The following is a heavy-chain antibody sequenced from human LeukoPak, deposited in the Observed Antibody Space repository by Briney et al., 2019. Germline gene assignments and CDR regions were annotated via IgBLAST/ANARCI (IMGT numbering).Heavy chain of an antibody. Sequence: LTGGSLRLSCAASGFTFSSYAMSWVRQAPGKGLEWVSAISGSGGSTYYADSVKGRFTISRDNSKNTLYLQMNSLRAEDTAVYYCAKGYGVATIRYYFDYWGQGTLVTVSS. CDR1: GFTFSSYA. J-gene: IGHJ4*02. V-gene: IGHV3-23*01. CDR2: ISGSGGST. D-gene: IGHD5-12*01. CDR3: AKGYGVATIRYYFDY.